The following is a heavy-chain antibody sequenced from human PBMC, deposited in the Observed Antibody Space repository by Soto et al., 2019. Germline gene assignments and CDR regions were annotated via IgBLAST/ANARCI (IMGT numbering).Heavy chain of an antibody. CDR3: ASVPTFNDILTVYTHPPDY. D-gene: IGHD3-9*01. J-gene: IGHJ4*01. Sequence: ASVKVSCKASGYTFTSYAMHWVRQAPGQRLEWMGWINAGNGNTKYSQKFQGRVTITRDTSASTAYMELSSLRSEDTAVYYCASVPTFNDILTVYTHPPDYCGGGTLDPV. CDR1: GYTFTSYA. V-gene: IGHV1-3*01. CDR2: INAGNGNT.